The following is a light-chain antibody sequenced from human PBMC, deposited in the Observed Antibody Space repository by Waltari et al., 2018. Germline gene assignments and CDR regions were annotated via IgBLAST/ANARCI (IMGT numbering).Light chain of an antibody. J-gene: IGKJ2*01. V-gene: IGKV3-15*01. CDR2: GAS. CDR3: QQYNDWPYT. Sequence: EIVMTQSPVTLSVSPGERAALSCRSSQSVRTNLAWYKQRPGQTPRLLIYGASTRAAEIPARFSGSGSGTEFTLTISSLQSEDFAVYYCQQYNDWPYTFGQGTKLEI. CDR1: QSVRTN.